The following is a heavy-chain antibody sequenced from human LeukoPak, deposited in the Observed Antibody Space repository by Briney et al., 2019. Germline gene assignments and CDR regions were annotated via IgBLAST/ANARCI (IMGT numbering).Heavy chain of an antibody. V-gene: IGHV4-59*01. Sequence: TSETLSLTCTVSGGSISSYYWSWIRQPPGKGLEWIGYIYYSGSTNYNPPLKSRVTISVDTSKNQFSLKLSSVTAADTAVYYCASLTGDSIFHYWGQGTLVTVSS. CDR1: GGSISSYY. J-gene: IGHJ4*02. CDR3: ASLTGDSIFHY. D-gene: IGHD7-27*01. CDR2: IYYSGST.